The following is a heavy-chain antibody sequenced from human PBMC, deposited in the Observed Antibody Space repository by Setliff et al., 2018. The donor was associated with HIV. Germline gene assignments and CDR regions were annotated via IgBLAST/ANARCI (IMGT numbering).Heavy chain of an antibody. CDR1: GFNFKTYG. J-gene: IGHJ4*02. CDR2: IGSSNHGI. D-gene: IGHD3-22*01. CDR3: AKDRTVVVITIFDY. V-gene: IGHV3-48*04. Sequence: PGGSLRLSCAASGFNFKTYGMTWVRQAPGKGLDWVAHIGSSNHGIHYTASVQGRFTVSRDNANNLLFLQMNSLRAEDTAVYYCAKDRTVVVITIFDYWGQGTLVTVSS.